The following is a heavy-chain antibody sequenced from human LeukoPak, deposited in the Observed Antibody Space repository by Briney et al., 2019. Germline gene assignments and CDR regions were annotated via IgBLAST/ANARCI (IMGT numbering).Heavy chain of an antibody. CDR1: GFTVSSNY. Sequence: GGSLRFSCAASGFTVSSNYMSWVRQAPGKGLEWVSVIYSGGSTYYADSVKGRFTISRHNSKNTLYLQMNSLRAEDTAVYYCASVRGYSYGPLGYWGQGTLVTVSS. V-gene: IGHV3-53*04. J-gene: IGHJ4*02. D-gene: IGHD5-18*01. CDR2: IYSGGST. CDR3: ASVRGYSYGPLGY.